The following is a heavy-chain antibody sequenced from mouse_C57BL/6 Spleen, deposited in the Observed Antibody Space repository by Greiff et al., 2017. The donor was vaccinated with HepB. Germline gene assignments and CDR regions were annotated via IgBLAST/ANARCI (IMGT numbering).Heavy chain of an antibody. V-gene: IGHV1-80*01. CDR3: ASRGPLRLAGFAY. Sequence: VQLQQSGAELVKPGASVKISCKASGYAFSSYWMNWVKQRPGKGLEWIGQIYPGDGDTNYNGKFKGKATLTADKSSSTAYMQLSSLTSEDSAVYFCASRGPLRLAGFAYWGQGTLVTVSA. CDR1: GYAFSSYW. CDR2: IYPGDGDT. D-gene: IGHD3-2*02. J-gene: IGHJ3*01.